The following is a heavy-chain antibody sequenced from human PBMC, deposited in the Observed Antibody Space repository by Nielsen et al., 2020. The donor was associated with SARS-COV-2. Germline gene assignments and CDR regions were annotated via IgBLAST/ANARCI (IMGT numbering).Heavy chain of an antibody. Sequence: SETLSLTCTVSGGSINSYYWSWIRQPPGKGLEWIGYIYYSGSTSYNPSLKSQVSISLDRSTNQFSLNLRSVTAADTAIYYCARGHGDGYLFWGQGILVTVSS. CDR2: IYYSGST. D-gene: IGHD5-24*01. CDR1: GGSINSYY. J-gene: IGHJ4*02. V-gene: IGHV4-59*12. CDR3: ARGHGDGYLF.